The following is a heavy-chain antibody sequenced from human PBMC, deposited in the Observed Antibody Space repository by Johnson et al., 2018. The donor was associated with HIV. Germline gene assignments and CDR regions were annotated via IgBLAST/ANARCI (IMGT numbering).Heavy chain of an antibody. CDR2: ISYDGSNK. V-gene: IGHV3-30-3*01. J-gene: IGHJ3*02. D-gene: IGHD3-22*01. Sequence: QVQLVESGGGVVQPGRSLRLSCAASGFTFTSFAMHWVRQAPGKGLEWVGFISYDGSNKYFTDSVRGRFTISRDNSRNTLFLQMNSLRAEDTGVYYCVRRFYDSSAFDIWGQGTLVTVSS. CDR1: GFTFTSFA. CDR3: VRRFYDSSAFDI.